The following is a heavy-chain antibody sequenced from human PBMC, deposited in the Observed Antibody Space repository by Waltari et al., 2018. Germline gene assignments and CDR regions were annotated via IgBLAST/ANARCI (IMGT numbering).Heavy chain of an antibody. CDR2: LYYGRTT. J-gene: IGHJ4*02. CDR3: AKDPDDFYFDF. D-gene: IGHD2-21*02. Sequence: QLQMQESGQGRATPSETLALTCSVAGESISSSPYYWAGIRQPPGKGLEWIGSLYYGRTTNYNPSLTSRVTVSVDTSKNQLSLRLTSVTAADTATYYCAKDPDDFYFDFWGQGTLVTVSS. CDR1: GESISSSPYY. V-gene: IGHV4-39*02.